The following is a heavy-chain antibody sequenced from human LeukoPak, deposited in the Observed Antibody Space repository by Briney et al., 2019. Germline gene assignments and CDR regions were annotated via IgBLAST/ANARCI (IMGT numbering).Heavy chain of an antibody. V-gene: IGHV3-23*01. CDR1: GFTFSSYA. CDR2: ISGSGGST. J-gene: IGHJ6*03. D-gene: IGHD6-13*01. CDR3: AKDAYSSSWYYYYYYMDV. Sequence: GGSLRLSCAASGFTFSSYAMSWVRQAPGKGLEWVSAISGSGGSTYYADSVKGRFTISRDNSKNTLYLQMNSLRAEDTAVYYCAKDAYSSSWYYYYYYMDVWGKGTTVTVSS.